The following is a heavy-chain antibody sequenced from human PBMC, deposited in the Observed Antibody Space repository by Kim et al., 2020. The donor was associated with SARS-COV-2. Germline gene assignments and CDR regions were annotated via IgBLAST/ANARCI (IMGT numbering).Heavy chain of an antibody. CDR1: GFTFSSYG. Sequence: GGSLRLSCAASGFTFSSYGLNWVRQAPGKGLEWLSGISGSGGNTYYADSVKGRFTISRDNSKNTLYLQMNSLRAEDTAVYYCHLNGSGSYNYNYYDMDVWGQGTTVTVSS. J-gene: IGHJ6*02. V-gene: IGHV3-23*01. CDR2: ISGSGGNT. CDR3: HLNGSGSYNYNYYDMDV. D-gene: IGHD3-10*01.